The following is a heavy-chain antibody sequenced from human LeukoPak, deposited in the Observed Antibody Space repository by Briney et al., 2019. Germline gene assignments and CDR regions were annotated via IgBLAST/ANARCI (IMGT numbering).Heavy chain of an antibody. CDR3: ARGGRATVTD. CDR1: GGSISSGGYS. J-gene: IGHJ4*02. D-gene: IGHD4-17*01. Sequence: SQTLSLTCAVSGGSISSGGYSWSWLRQPPGKGLEWIGYIYHSGSTYYNPSLKSRVTISVDRSKNQFSLKLSSVTAADTAVYYCARGGRATVTDWGQGTLVTVSS. V-gene: IGHV4-30-2*01. CDR2: IYHSGST.